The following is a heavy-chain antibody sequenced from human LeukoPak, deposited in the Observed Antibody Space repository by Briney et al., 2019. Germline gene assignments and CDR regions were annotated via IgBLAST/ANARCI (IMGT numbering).Heavy chain of an antibody. V-gene: IGHV1-69*13. D-gene: IGHD4-17*01. J-gene: IGHJ4*02. CDR3: ALYGERRSPSRTLDY. CDR2: IIPIFGTA. CDR1: GGTFSSYA. Sequence: SVKVSCKASGGTFSSYAISWVRQAPGQGLEWMGGIIPIFGTANYAQKFQGRVTITADESTSTAYMELSSLRSEDTAVYYCALYGERRSPSRTLDYWGQGTLVTVSS.